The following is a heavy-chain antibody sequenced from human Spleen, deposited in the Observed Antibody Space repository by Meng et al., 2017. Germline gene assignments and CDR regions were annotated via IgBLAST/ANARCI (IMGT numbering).Heavy chain of an antibody. D-gene: IGHD3-3*01. Sequence: SGPTLVKPTQTLTLTCTFSGFSLSTSGVGVGWIRQPPGKALEWLALIYWNDDKRYSPSLKSRLTITKDTSKNQVVLTMTNMDPVDTATYYCAHSLGLLSSLVAFDIWGQGTMVTVSS. CDR3: AHSLGLLSSLVAFDI. CDR1: GFSLSTSGVG. V-gene: IGHV2-5*01. J-gene: IGHJ3*02. CDR2: IYWNDDK.